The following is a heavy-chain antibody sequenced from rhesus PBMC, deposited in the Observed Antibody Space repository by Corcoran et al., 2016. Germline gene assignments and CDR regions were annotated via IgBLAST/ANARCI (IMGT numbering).Heavy chain of an antibody. CDR3: VSRNDYGSSYGPVYNRFDV. CDR2: IGGIMGRT. CDR1: GSSISSGCG. J-gene: IGHJ5-1*01. V-gene: IGHV4-127*01. Sequence: QVQLQESGPGLVKPSEPLSLTCAVYGSSISSGCGWSWIRQPPGKGLEWIGNIGGIMGRTTYQPSHSRRVIISKDTTKTPVCLNLTSVTAADTAVYYCVSRNDYGSSYGPVYNRFDVWGAGVLVTVSS. D-gene: IGHD4-29*01.